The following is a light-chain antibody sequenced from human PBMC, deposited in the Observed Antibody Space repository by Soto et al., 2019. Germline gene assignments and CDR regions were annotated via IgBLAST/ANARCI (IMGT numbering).Light chain of an antibody. CDR3: KQYDTLIN. J-gene: IGKJ5*01. Sequence: DIQMTQSPSSLSASIGDAVTITCQASQDIDTFLSWYQHRPGKAPRLLIYDASTLETGAPSRFSGSGSGEDFTLTISSLQPEDIATYYCKQYDTLINFGQGTRLEIK. CDR2: DAS. V-gene: IGKV1-33*01. CDR1: QDIDTF.